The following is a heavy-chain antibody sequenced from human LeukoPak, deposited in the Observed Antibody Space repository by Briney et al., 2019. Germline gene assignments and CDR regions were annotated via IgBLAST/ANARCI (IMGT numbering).Heavy chain of an antibody. D-gene: IGHD5-12*01. CDR1: GGSISSSSNY. CDR2: IYYSGST. V-gene: IGHV4-39*01. J-gene: IGHJ3*02. Sequence: PSETLSLTCTVSGGSISSSSNYWDWVRQPPGKGLEWIGSIYYSGSTYYNPSLKSRVTIPVDASKNHFSLKLSSVTAADTAVYYCAKHSRSGDSGYGNAFDIWGQGTMVTVSS. CDR3: AKHSRSGDSGYGNAFDI.